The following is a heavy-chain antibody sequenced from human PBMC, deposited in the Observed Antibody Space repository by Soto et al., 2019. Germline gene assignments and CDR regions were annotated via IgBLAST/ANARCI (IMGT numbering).Heavy chain of an antibody. CDR2: INHSGST. Sequence: SETLSLTCAVYGGSFSGYYWIWIRQPPGKGLEWIGEINHSGSTNYNPSLKSRVTISVDTSKNQFSLELSSVTAADTAVYYCALRVPTVTTGWFDPWGQGTLVTSPQ. CDR3: ALRVPTVTTGWFDP. D-gene: IGHD4-4*01. CDR1: GGSFSGYY. V-gene: IGHV4-34*01. J-gene: IGHJ5*02.